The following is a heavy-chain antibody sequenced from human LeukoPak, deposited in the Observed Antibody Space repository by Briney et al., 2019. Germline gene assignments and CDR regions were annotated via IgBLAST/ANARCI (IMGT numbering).Heavy chain of an antibody. Sequence: GGFLRLSCAASGFTFSNYAMSWVRQAPGKGLEWVSAITGGGSGIYYADSMKSRFTISRDSSKNTLYLQINSLRAEDTAVYYCAKWGDYDVLTGYYVSDYWGQGTLVTVSS. CDR1: GFTFSNYA. J-gene: IGHJ4*02. CDR3: AKWGDYDVLTGYYVSDY. V-gene: IGHV3-23*01. CDR2: ITGGGSGI. D-gene: IGHD3-9*01.